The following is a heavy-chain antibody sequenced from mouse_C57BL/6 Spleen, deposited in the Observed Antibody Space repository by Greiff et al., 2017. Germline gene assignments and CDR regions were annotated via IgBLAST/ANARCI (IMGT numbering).Heavy chain of an antibody. CDR1: GFSLTSYA. CDR2: IWTGGGT. CDR3: ARNSNYVGYYAMDY. V-gene: IGHV2-9-1*01. J-gene: IGHJ4*01. D-gene: IGHD2-5*01. Sequence: VQLQQSGPGLVAPSQSLSITCTVSGFSLTSYAISWVRQPPGKGLEWLGVIWTGGGTNYNSALKSRLSISKDNSKSQVFLKMNSLQTDETARDYCARNSNYVGYYAMDYWGQGTSVTVSS.